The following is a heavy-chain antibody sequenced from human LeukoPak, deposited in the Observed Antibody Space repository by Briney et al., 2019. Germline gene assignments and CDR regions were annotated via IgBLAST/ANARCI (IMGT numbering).Heavy chain of an antibody. D-gene: IGHD3-10*01. V-gene: IGHV3-30*02. CDR3: ANEWLHVSGSYKANN. CDR1: GFTFSTYG. CDR2: IRSDGSNK. Sequence: GGSLRLSCAASGFTFSTYGMHWVRQAPGKGLEWVAFIRSDGSNKYHADSVKGRFTISRDNSKNTLYLQMNSLRTEDTAVYYCANEWLHVSGSYKANNWGQGTLVTVSS. J-gene: IGHJ4*02.